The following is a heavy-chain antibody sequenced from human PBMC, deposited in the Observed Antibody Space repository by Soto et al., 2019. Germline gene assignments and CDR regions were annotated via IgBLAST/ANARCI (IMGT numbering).Heavy chain of an antibody. D-gene: IGHD1-1*01. J-gene: IGHJ4*02. CDR3: AKDITGVLQLYYFDY. V-gene: IGHV3-9*01. CDR2: ISWNSGSI. Sequence: EVQLVESGGGLVQPGRSLRLSCAASGFTFDDYVMHWVRQAPGKGLEWVSGISWNSGSIGYADSVKGRFTISRDNAKNSLYLQMNSLRAEDTALYYCAKDITGVLQLYYFDYWGQGTLVTVSS. CDR1: GFTFDDYV.